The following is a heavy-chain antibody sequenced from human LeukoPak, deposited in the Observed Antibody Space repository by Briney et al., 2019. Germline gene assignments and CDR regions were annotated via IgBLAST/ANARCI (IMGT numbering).Heavy chain of an antibody. Sequence: PGGSLRLSCAASGFTFSSYGMHWVRQAPGKGLEWVAVIWYDGSNKYYADSVKGRFTISRDNSKNTLYLQMNSLRAEDTAVYYCAKGWLRFLEWLRHPYYFDYWGQGTLVTVSS. CDR3: AKGWLRFLEWLRHPYYFDY. V-gene: IGHV3-33*06. J-gene: IGHJ4*02. CDR2: IWYDGSNK. D-gene: IGHD3-3*01. CDR1: GFTFSSYG.